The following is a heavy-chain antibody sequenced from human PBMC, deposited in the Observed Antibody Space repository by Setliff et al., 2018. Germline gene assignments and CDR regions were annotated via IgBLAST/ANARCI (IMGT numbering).Heavy chain of an antibody. J-gene: IGHJ4*02. CDR2: IYTSWST. CDR1: DDSISSRHYY. CDR3: ARTCSGSGCYAGLES. V-gene: IGHV4-61*09. D-gene: IGHD2-15*01. Sequence: SETLSLTCTVSDDSISSRHYYWSWIRQPAGKGLEWLGQIYTSWSTNYNPSLKGRVTISADTSKNQASLKLTSVTAADTALYYCARTCSGSGCYAGLESWGQGTPVTVSS.